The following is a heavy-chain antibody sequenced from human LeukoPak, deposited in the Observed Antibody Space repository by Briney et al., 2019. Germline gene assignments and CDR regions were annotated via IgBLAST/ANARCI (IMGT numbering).Heavy chain of an antibody. CDR2: INSDGSIT. V-gene: IGHV3-74*01. CDR1: GFTFSDYW. Sequence: QTGGSLRLSCAASGFTFSDYWMHWVRHAPGKGLEWVSRINSDGSITTDADSVKGRFTISRDNAKNTLYLQMNSLRAEDTGVYYCARDLVVTATYWGQGTLVTVSS. J-gene: IGHJ4*02. D-gene: IGHD2-21*02. CDR3: ARDLVVTATY.